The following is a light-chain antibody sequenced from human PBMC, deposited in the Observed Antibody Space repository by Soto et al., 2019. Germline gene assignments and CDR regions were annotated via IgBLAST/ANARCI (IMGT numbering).Light chain of an antibody. J-gene: IGKJ1*01. CDR1: QSISSW. Sequence: DIQMTQSPSTLSASVGDRVTITCRASQSISSWLDWYQQKPGKAPKLLIYKASSLESGVPSRLSGSGSGTEYTLTISSLQPDDFATYYCQQYNSFPTFGQGTKVEIK. V-gene: IGKV1-5*03. CDR3: QQYNSFPT. CDR2: KAS.